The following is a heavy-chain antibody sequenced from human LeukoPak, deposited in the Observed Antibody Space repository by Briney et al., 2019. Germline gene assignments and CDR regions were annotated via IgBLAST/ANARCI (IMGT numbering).Heavy chain of an antibody. CDR2: INHSGST. D-gene: IGHD3-3*01. CDR3: ARVPTYYDFSIDY. J-gene: IGHJ4*02. V-gene: IGHV4-34*01. CDR1: GGSFSGYY. Sequence: SETLSLTCAVYGGSFSGYYWSWIRQPPGKGLEWIGEINHSGSTNYNPSLKSRVTISVDTSKNQFSLKLSSVTAADTAVYYCARVPTYYDFSIDYWGQGTLVTVSS.